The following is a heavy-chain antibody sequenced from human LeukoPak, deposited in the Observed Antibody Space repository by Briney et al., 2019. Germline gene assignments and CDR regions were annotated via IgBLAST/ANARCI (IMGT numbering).Heavy chain of an antibody. J-gene: IGHJ5*02. Sequence: ASVKVSCKASGYTFTSYDINWVRQATGQGLEWMGWMNPNSGNTGYAQKFQGRVTMTRNTSISTAYMELSSLRSEDTAVYYCARGLTMVRGVILSRPRNNWFDPWAREPWSPSPQ. CDR1: GYTFTSYD. D-gene: IGHD3-10*01. CDR2: MNPNSGNT. V-gene: IGHV1-8*01. CDR3: ARGLTMVRGVILSRPRNNWFDP.